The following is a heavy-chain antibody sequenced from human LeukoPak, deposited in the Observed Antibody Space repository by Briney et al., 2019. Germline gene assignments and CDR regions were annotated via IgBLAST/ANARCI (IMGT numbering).Heavy chain of an antibody. J-gene: IGHJ4*02. CDR3: AREECIGGGDCSDV. CDR1: GGTFSSYA. Sequence: SVKVSCKASGGTFSSYAISWVRQAPGQGIEWMGVIIPIFGTANYAQKFQGRGTITTDESTSTAYMELHSLSSRDTDIYYYAREECIGGGDCSDVWGQGTLVTVSS. CDR2: IIPIFGTA. V-gene: IGHV1-69*05. D-gene: IGHD2-21*01.